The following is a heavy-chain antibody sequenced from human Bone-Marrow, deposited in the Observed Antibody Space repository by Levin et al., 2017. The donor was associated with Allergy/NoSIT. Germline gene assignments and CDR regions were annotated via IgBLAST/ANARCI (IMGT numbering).Heavy chain of an antibody. Sequence: GESLKISCAASGFTFSSYAMSWVRQAPGKGLEWVSAISGSGGSTYYADSVKGRFTISRDNSKNTLYLQMNSLRAEDTAVYYCAKRLNQFDYWGQGTLVTVSS. CDR3: AKRLNQFDY. V-gene: IGHV3-23*01. D-gene: IGHD1-14*01. J-gene: IGHJ4*02. CDR1: GFTFSSYA. CDR2: ISGSGGST.